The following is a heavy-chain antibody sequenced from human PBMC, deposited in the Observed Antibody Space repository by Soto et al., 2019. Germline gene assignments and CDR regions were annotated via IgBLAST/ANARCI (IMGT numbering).Heavy chain of an antibody. Sequence: EVQLVESGGGLVQPGRSLRLSCAASGFTVDDYAIHWVRQAPGRGLEWVAGISWNGASIGYADSVKGRFTISRDNAKNSLHLQMNRLRSEDTALYYCANLPLYGSGFDCWGQGTLVTVSS. CDR2: ISWNGASI. J-gene: IGHJ4*02. CDR3: ANLPLYGSGFDC. D-gene: IGHD3-10*01. CDR1: GFTVDDYA. V-gene: IGHV3-9*01.